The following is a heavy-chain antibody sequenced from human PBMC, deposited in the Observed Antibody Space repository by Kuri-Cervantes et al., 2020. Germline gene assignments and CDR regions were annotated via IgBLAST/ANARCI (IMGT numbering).Heavy chain of an antibody. CDR2: ISAYNGNT. CDR3: ARVSYDFWAYYYMDV. Sequence: ASVKVSCKASGYTFTSYGISWVRQAPGQGLEWMGWISAYNGNTNYAQKLQGRVTMTTDTSTSTAYMELGSLRSDDTAVYYCARVSYDFWAYYYMDVWGKGTTVTVSS. J-gene: IGHJ6*03. V-gene: IGHV1-18*01. D-gene: IGHD3-3*01. CDR1: GYTFTSYG.